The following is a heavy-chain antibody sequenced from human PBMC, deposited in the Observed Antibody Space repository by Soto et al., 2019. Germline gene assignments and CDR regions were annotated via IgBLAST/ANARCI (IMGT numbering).Heavy chain of an antibody. CDR3: AKVRYYYDSSGYPV. CDR2: ISDSGGTT. CDR1: GFTFSTYA. V-gene: IGHV3-23*01. J-gene: IGHJ4*02. D-gene: IGHD3-22*01. Sequence: GGSLRLSCAASGFTFSTYAMNWVRQAPGKGLEWVSAISDSGGTTYYADSVKGRFTISRDNSKNTLYLQMNSLRAEDTAIYYCAKVRYYYDSSGYPVWGQGTLVTVSS.